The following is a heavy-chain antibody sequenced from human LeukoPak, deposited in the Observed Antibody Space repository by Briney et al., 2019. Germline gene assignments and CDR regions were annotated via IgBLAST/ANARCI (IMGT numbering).Heavy chain of an antibody. CDR2: INPKSGGT. CDR1: GYTFTSYG. CDR3: ARVKQLGLFDY. J-gene: IGHJ4*02. Sequence: ASVKVSCKASGYTFTSYGISWVRQAPGQGLEWMGWINPKSGGTNYAQKFQGRVTMTTDTSTSTAYMELRSLRSDDTAVYYCARVKQLGLFDYWGQGTLVTVSS. V-gene: IGHV1-18*01. D-gene: IGHD6-6*01.